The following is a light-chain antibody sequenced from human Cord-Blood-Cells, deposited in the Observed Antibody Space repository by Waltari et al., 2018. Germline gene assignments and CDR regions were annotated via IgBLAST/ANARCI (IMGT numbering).Light chain of an antibody. J-gene: IGKJ1*01. CDR2: GAS. CDR1: QRVSSN. Sequence: IVMTQSPATLSVSPGERATLACRASQRVSSNLAWYQQKPGQAPRLLIYGASTRATGIPAMLSGSGSGTEFTLTISSLHSEDFAVYYCQQYNNWPRTFGQVTKVEIK. V-gene: IGKV3-15*01. CDR3: QQYNNWPRT.